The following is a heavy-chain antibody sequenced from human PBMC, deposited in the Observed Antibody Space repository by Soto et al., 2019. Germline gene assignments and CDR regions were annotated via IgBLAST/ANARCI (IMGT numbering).Heavy chain of an antibody. V-gene: IGHV1-3*01. D-gene: IGHD3-10*01. CDR3: AKVLSKNYYYPFDF. CDR1: GYTLTSYA. Sequence: ASMQVTCKASGYTLTSYAMHWVRQAPGQRLEWMGWINAGNGNTKYSQKFQGRVTITRDTSASTAYMELNRLSAEDTATYYCAKVLSKNYYYPFDFWGQGTQVNVSS. J-gene: IGHJ4*02. CDR2: INAGNGNT.